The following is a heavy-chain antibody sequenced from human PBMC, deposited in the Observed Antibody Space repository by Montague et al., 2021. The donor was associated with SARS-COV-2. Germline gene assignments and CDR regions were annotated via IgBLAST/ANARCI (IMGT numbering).Heavy chain of an antibody. CDR2: MDYVGNP. Sequence: SETLSLTRTVSGGSISNRNYYWGWVRQPPGKGLEWIGSMDYVGNPFYNPPLRSRVAISLDTSKSQLSLRLRSVTTTDTAVFYCVRGRRGTVFPFSPGHFDSWGQGTTVTVSS. CDR3: VRGRRGTVFPFSPGHFDS. CDR1: GGSISNRNYY. V-gene: IGHV4-39*01. J-gene: IGHJ3*01. D-gene: IGHD1-7*01.